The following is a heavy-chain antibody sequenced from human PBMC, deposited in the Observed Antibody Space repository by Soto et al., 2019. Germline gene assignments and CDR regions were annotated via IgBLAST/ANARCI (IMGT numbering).Heavy chain of an antibody. CDR3: ARRTIPTEWFDP. CDR2: IIPILGIA. Sequence: QVQLVQSGAEVKKPGSSVKVSCKASGGTFSSYTISWVRQAPGQGLEWMGRIIPILGIANYAQKFQGRVTITADKSTSTAYMELSSLRSEDTAVYYCARRTIPTEWFDPWGQGTLVTVSS. CDR1: GGTFSSYT. D-gene: IGHD3-3*01. V-gene: IGHV1-69*02. J-gene: IGHJ5*02.